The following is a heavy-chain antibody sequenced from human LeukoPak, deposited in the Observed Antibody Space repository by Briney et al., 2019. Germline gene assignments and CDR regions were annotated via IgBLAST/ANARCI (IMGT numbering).Heavy chain of an antibody. V-gene: IGHV4-30-2*01. D-gene: IGHD2-2*01. CDR2: IYHSGST. CDR3: ARGVECSSTSCYQAWFDP. CDR1: GGSISSGGYY. J-gene: IGHJ5*02. Sequence: PSQTLSLTCTVSGGSISSGGYYWSWIRQPPGKGLEWIGYIYHSGSTYYNPSLKSRVTISVDRSKNQISLKLSSVTAADTAVYYCARGVECSSTSCYQAWFDPWGQGTLVTVSS.